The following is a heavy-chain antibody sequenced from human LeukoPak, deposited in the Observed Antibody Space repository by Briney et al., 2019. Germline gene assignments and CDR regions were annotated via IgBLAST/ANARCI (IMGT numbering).Heavy chain of an antibody. J-gene: IGHJ5*02. D-gene: IGHD3-10*01. CDR3: ARDHYYPMVHTGWFDP. CDR1: GGSFSGYY. Sequence: SETLSLTCAVYGGSFSGYYWSWIRQPPGKGLEWIGEINHSGSTNYIPSLQNRVTISVDTSKNQFSLKLTSVTAADTAVYFCARDHYYPMVHTGWFDPWGQGTLVTVSS. CDR2: INHSGST. V-gene: IGHV4-34*01.